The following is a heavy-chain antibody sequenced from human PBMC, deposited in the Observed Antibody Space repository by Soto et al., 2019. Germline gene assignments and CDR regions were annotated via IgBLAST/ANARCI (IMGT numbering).Heavy chain of an antibody. J-gene: IGHJ4*02. Sequence: GESLKISCKGSGYSFTTYWISWVRQMPAKGLEWMGRIDPSDSYPSDPYNNYSPSFQGHVSISTDRSINTVYLQWSSLKASDTAIYYCVRHGYNSGIFDQWGQGTLVTVSS. CDR2: IDPSDSYPSDPYN. V-gene: IGHV5-10-1*01. D-gene: IGHD6-19*01. CDR3: VRHGYNSGIFDQ. CDR1: GYSFTTYW.